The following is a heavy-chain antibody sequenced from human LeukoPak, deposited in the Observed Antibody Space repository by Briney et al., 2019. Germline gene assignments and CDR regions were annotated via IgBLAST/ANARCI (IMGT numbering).Heavy chain of an antibody. CDR3: ASATVRNTAIDWFDP. D-gene: IGHD5-18*01. CDR2: IYYSGST. Sequence: SETLSLTCTVSGGSISSSSYYWGWIRQPPGKGLEWIGSIYYSGSTYYNPSLKSRVTISVDTSKNQFSLKLSSVTAADTAVYYCASATVRNTAIDWFDPWGQGTLVTVSS. V-gene: IGHV4-39*07. J-gene: IGHJ5*02. CDR1: GGSISSSSYY.